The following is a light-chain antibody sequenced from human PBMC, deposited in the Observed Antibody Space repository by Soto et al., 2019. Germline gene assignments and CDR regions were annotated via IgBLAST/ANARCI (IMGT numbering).Light chain of an antibody. Sequence: QSVLTQPRSVSGSPGQSVTISCTGTSSDVGGHKYVSWYQQHPGKAPKLMIYDVSNRPSGVPDRFSGSKSGNTASLTISGLQAEDEADYYCCSFAGIYTLYVFGPGTKVTVL. CDR1: SSDVGGHKY. V-gene: IGLV2-11*01. J-gene: IGLJ1*01. CDR2: DVS. CDR3: CSFAGIYTLYV.